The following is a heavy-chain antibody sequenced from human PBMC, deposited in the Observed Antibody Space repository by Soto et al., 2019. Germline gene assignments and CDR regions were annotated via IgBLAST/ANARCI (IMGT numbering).Heavy chain of an antibody. V-gene: IGHV3-15*01. D-gene: IGHD3-10*01. Sequence: EVQLVESGGGLVKPGGSLRLSCSASEFTLSNAWMNWVRQAPGKGLEWVGRIKTKTEGGTTDFAAPVKGRFALSRDDSTKPLYLQMNSLRTEDTAVYYCATGAGRPAEHLDYWGQVALVTVSS. J-gene: IGHJ4*02. CDR2: IKTKTEGGTT. CDR3: ATGAGRPAEHLDY. CDR1: EFTLSNAW.